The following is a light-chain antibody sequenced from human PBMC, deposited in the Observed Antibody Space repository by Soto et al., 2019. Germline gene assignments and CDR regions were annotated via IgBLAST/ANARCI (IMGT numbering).Light chain of an antibody. CDR3: CSYAGGYSYV. J-gene: IGLJ1*01. CDR2: EVS. CDR1: SSNVGGHEH. V-gene: IGLV2-11*01. Sequence: QSALTQPRSVSGSPGQSVTISCTGTSSNVGGHEHVSWHQQRPGKAPILIISEVSRRPSGIPNRFSGSKSGSTASLTISGLQAEDEADYYCCSYAGGYSYVFGSGTKLTVL.